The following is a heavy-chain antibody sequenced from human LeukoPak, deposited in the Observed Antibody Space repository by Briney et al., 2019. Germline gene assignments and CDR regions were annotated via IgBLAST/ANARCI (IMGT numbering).Heavy chain of an antibody. Sequence: ASVKVSCKASGGTFSSYAISWVRQAPGQGLEWMGGIIPIFGTANYAQKFQGRVTITADESTSTAYMELSSLRPEDTAVYYCAREGDYGDYNWFDPWGQGTLVTVSS. CDR1: GGTFSSYA. CDR3: AREGDYGDYNWFDP. D-gene: IGHD4-17*01. J-gene: IGHJ5*02. V-gene: IGHV1-69*01. CDR2: IIPIFGTA.